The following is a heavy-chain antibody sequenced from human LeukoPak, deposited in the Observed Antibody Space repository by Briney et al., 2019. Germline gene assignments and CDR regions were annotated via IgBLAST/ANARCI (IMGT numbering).Heavy chain of an antibody. J-gene: IGHJ4*02. V-gene: IGHV1-2*02. CDR2: MNPNSGAT. CDR1: GYTFSGYY. D-gene: IGHD6-19*01. CDR3: ASDGSGSGWYFFDY. Sequence: GASVKVSCKTSGYTFSGYYMHWVRQAPGQGLEWMGLMNPNSGATNYEQKFQGRVSLTRDMSISTAYLELTSVTSDDTAVYYCASDGSGSGWYFFDYWGQGTLVTVSS.